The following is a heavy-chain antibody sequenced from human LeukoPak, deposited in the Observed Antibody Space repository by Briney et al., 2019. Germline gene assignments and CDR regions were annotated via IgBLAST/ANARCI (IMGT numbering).Heavy chain of an antibody. D-gene: IGHD3-9*01. Sequence: SETLSLTCTVSGGSITSSNYYWGWIRQPPGKGLEWIGSIYYSGTSYYNPSLKSRVTISVDTSKNQFSLKLSSVTAADTAVYYCARGSYYDILTGYFWGGYYYGMDVWGQGTTVTVSS. CDR3: ARGSYYDILTGYFWGGYYYGMDV. J-gene: IGHJ6*02. CDR2: IYYSGTS. CDR1: GGSITSSNYY. V-gene: IGHV4-39*07.